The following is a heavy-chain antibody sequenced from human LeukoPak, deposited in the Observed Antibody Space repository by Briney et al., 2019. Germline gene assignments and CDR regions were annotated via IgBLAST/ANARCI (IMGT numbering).Heavy chain of an antibody. V-gene: IGHV4-59*01. Sequence: SETLSLTFTVSGASISSDYWSWIRQPPGKGLKWIGYIYYIGSTNYNPSLKSRITISVDTSKSHFSLKLSSVTAADTAVYYCARVVGATGSSDYWGQGTLVTVSS. CDR3: ARVVGATGSSDY. CDR1: GASISSDY. D-gene: IGHD1-26*01. CDR2: IYYIGST. J-gene: IGHJ4*02.